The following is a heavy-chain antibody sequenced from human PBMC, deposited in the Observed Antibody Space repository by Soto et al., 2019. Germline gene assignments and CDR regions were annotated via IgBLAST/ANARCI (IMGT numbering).Heavy chain of an antibody. V-gene: IGHV1-46*03. CDR3: ARVVVSETTHLDY. J-gene: IGHJ4*02. D-gene: IGHD2-15*01. CDR2: INTGAGTA. Sequence: ASVKVSCNASGYTFTNYHIHWVRQAPGQGLEWVGRINTGAGTARYAQNLQDRVTMTRDASTSTLYMELSSLRSEDTAVYYCARVVVSETTHLDYWGEGTRVTVSS. CDR1: GYTFTNYH.